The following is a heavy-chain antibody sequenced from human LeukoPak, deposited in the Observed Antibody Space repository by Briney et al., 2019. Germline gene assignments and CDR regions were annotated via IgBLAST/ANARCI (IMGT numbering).Heavy chain of an antibody. CDR3: AKDLVLSRQLWLGYAFDI. J-gene: IGHJ3*02. D-gene: IGHD5-18*01. CDR1: GFTFSSYG. Sequence: GRSLRISCAASGFTFSSYGMHRVRQAPGKGLEWVAVISYDGSNKYYADSVKGRFTISRDNSKNTLYLQMNSLRAEDTAVYYCAKDLVLSRQLWLGYAFDIWGQGTMVTVSS. V-gene: IGHV3-30*18. CDR2: ISYDGSNK.